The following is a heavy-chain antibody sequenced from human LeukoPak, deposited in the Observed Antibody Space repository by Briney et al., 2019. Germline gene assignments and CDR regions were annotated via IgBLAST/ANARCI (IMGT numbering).Heavy chain of an antibody. V-gene: IGHV3-9*01. J-gene: IGHJ6*03. CDR2: ISWNSGSI. CDR1: GFTFDDYA. CDR3: AKGRGAYYHYYMDV. Sequence: PGRSLRLSCAASGFTFDDYAMHWVRQAPGKGLEWVSGISWNSGSIGYADSVKGRFTISRDNAKNSLYLQMNSLRAEDTALYYCAKGRGAYYHYYMDVWGKGTTVTVSS. D-gene: IGHD3-10*01.